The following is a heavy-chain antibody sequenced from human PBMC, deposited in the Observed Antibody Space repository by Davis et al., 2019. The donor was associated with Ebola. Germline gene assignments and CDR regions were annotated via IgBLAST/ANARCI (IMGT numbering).Heavy chain of an antibody. CDR3: ARAPYCSGGSCYFYYYYGMDV. J-gene: IGHJ6*02. CDR2: IYYSGST. CDR1: GASFSAYY. Sequence: PSDPLSPPFAVHGASFSAYYWGWFRQPPGKGLEWLGSIYYSGSTYYNPSLKSRVTISVDTSKNQFSLKLSSVTAADTAVYYCARAPYCSGGSCYFYYYYGMDVWGQGTTVTVSS. V-gene: IGHV4-34*01. D-gene: IGHD2-15*01.